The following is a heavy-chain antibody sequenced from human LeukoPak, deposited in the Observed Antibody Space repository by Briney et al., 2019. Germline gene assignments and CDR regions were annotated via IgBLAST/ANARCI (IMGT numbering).Heavy chain of an antibody. CDR2: IRSKAYGGTT. V-gene: IGHV3-49*03. Sequence: GGSLRLSCTASGFTFGDYAMSWFRQAPGKGLEWVGFIRSKAYGGTTEYAAYVKGRSTISRDDSKSIAYLQMNSLKTEDTAVYYCTTGHYYDSSGYYYDAFDIWGQGTMVTVSS. CDR1: GFTFGDYA. D-gene: IGHD3-22*01. J-gene: IGHJ3*02. CDR3: TTGHYYDSSGYYYDAFDI.